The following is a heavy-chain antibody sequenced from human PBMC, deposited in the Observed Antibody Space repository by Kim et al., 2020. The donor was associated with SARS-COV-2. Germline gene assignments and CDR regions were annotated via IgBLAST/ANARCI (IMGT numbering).Heavy chain of an antibody. J-gene: IGHJ1*01. CDR2: ITSDGNSA. Sequence: GGSLRLSCAGSGFIFSSYWMHWVRQAPGKGLVWVSRITSDGNSATYADSVKGRFTISRDSAKNTLYLQMDSLRADDTAVYYCVRVLLGAGGYFQYWGQGTLVTVSS. V-gene: IGHV3-74*01. CDR3: VRVLLGAGGYFQY. D-gene: IGHD1-26*01. CDR1: GFIFSSYW.